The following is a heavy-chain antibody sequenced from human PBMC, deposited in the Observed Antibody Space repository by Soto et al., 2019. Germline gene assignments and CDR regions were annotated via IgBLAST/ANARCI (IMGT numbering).Heavy chain of an antibody. J-gene: IGHJ5*02. V-gene: IGHV1-46*01. CDR2: INPSGGYT. CDR1: GYTFSSYY. D-gene: IGHD3-10*01. CDR3: ARDYYGSGRLNAHNWFDP. Sequence: ASVKVSCKASGYTFSSYYMNWVRQAPGQGLEWLGIINPSGGYTTYAQRFLGRVTMTSDTSTSTAYMELRSLRSDDTAVYYCARDYYGSGRLNAHNWFDPWGQGTLVTVSS.